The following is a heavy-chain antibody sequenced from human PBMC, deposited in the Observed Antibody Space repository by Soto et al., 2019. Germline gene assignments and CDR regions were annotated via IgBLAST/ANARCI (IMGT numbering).Heavy chain of an antibody. Sequence: EVQLLESGGGLVQPGGSLRLSCAASGFTFSSFAMSWVRQSPWKGLEWVSGIRGNGGSTTYADSVKGRFTISRDNSNNTLYMQMNSLRAEDTAIYYCAKEALRLMTKETKIEYWGQGTPVTVSS. D-gene: IGHD4-17*01. CDR2: IRGNGGST. CDR1: GFTFSSFA. V-gene: IGHV3-23*01. CDR3: AKEALRLMTKETKIEY. J-gene: IGHJ4*02.